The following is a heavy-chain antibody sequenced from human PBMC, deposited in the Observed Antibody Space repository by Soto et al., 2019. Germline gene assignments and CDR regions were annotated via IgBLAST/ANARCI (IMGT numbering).Heavy chain of an antibody. D-gene: IGHD1-7*01. CDR2: IYYSGST. J-gene: IGHJ4*02. Sequence: RSLTCTVSGGSISSYYWSWIRQPPGKGLEWIGYIYYSGSTNYNPSLKSRVTISVDTSKNQFCLKLSSVTAADTAVYYCARGDWNSLLAHYFDYWGQGTLVTVSS. V-gene: IGHV4-59*01. CDR1: GGSISSYY. CDR3: ARGDWNSLLAHYFDY.